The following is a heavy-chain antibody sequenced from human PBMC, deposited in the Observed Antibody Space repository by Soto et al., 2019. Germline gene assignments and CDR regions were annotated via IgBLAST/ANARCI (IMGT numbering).Heavy chain of an antibody. CDR3: ASTYPYYYYGMAV. Sequence: ASVKVSCKASGGTFSSYTISWVRQAPGQGLEWMGRIIPILGIANYAQKFQGRVTMTRNTSISTAYMELSSLRSEDTAVYYCASTYPYYYYGMAVWGQGTTVTVS. CDR1: GGTFSSYT. V-gene: IGHV1-69*02. CDR2: IIPILGIA. J-gene: IGHJ6*02. D-gene: IGHD2-2*01.